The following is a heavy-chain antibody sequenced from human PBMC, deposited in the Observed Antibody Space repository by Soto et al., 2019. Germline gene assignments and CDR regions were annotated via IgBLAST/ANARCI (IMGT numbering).Heavy chain of an antibody. J-gene: IGHJ6*03. CDR1: GFTFSSYA. V-gene: IGHV3-23*01. CDR2: ISGSGDST. CDR3: AKRFCTSTTCLSLDFYYYIGV. Sequence: GGSLRLSCATSGFTFSSYALSWVRQAPGKGLEWVSGISGSGDSTNYADSVKGRFTISRDNSENTVYLQMNSLRAEDTAVYYCAKRFCTSTTCLSLDFYYYIGVWGEGTTVTVSS. D-gene: IGHD2-2*01.